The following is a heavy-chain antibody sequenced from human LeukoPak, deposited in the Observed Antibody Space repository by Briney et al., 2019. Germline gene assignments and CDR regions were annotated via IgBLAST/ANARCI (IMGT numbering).Heavy chain of an antibody. Sequence: PGGSLRLSCAASGFTFSNYAMGWVRQAPGRGLEWVSTSSESGSATRYADSVKGRFTISRDNSKNTLYLQMNSLRAEDTALYYCAKASSGWSPYEYWGQGTLVTVSS. J-gene: IGHJ4*02. CDR2: SSESGSAT. D-gene: IGHD6-19*01. CDR3: AKASSGWSPYEY. V-gene: IGHV3-23*01. CDR1: GFTFSNYA.